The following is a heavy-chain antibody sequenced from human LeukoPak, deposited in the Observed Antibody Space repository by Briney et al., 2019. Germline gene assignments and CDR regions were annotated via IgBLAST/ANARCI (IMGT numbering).Heavy chain of an antibody. V-gene: IGHV3-23*01. Sequence: GGSLRLSCAASGFTFSSYAMSWVRQAPGKGLEWVSAISGSGGSTYYADSVKGRFTISRDNSKNTLYLQMNGLRAEDTAVYYCAKDPRRGSGSYFNAEYFQHWGQGTLVTVSS. CDR1: GFTFSSYA. CDR2: ISGSGGST. D-gene: IGHD1-26*01. CDR3: AKDPRRGSGSYFNAEYFQH. J-gene: IGHJ1*01.